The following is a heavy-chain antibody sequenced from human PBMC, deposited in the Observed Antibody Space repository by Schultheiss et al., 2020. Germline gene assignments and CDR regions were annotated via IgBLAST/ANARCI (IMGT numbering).Heavy chain of an antibody. Sequence: GGSLRLSCAASGFTFSSYGMHWVRQAPGKGLEWVAVISYDGSKKYYADSVKGRFTISRDNSKNTLYLQMNSLRAEDTAVYYCAKDPHDYVYYFDYWGQGTLVTVSS. D-gene: IGHD3-16*01. CDR1: GFTFSSYG. V-gene: IGHV3-30*18. CDR3: AKDPHDYVYYFDY. J-gene: IGHJ4*02. CDR2: ISYDGSKK.